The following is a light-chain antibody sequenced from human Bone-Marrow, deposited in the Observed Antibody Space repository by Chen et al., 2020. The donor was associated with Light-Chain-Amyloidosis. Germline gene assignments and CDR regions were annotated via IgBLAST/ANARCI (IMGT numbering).Light chain of an antibody. CDR2: GNT. CDR1: TSNIGAGYG. CDR3: QSYDSSLSSSV. J-gene: IGLJ2*01. V-gene: IGLV1-40*01. Sequence: QSVLTQPPSVSGAPGQRVTISCTGSTSNIGAGYGVHWYQQVPVTAPKLLIYGNTNRSSGVPDLFSASKSGTSASLAITGLQAEDEADYYCQSYDSSLSSSVFGGGTKLTVL.